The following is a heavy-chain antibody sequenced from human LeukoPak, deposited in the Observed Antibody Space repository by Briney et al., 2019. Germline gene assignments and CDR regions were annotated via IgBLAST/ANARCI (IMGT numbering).Heavy chain of an antibody. D-gene: IGHD3-22*01. J-gene: IGHJ4*02. Sequence: GRSLRLSCAASGFTFDDYAMHWVRQAPGKGLEWVSGISWNSGSIGYADSVKGRFTISRDNAKNSLYLQMNSLRAEDTALYYCAKDRGNYYDSSGPFDCWGQGTLVTVSS. CDR2: ISWNSGSI. CDR3: AKDRGNYYDSSGPFDC. CDR1: GFTFDDYA. V-gene: IGHV3-9*01.